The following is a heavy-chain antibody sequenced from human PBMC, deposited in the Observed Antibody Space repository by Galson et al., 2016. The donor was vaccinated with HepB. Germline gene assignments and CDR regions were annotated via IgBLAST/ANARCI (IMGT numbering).Heavy chain of an antibody. J-gene: IGHJ3*02. CDR3: AKARGWYFPDSLDI. CDR2: ISYDGTNK. V-gene: IGHV3-30*18. CDR1: GFTFSSYG. D-gene: IGHD6-19*01. Sequence: SLRLSCAASGFTFSSYGMHWVRQAPGKGLEWVAVISYDGTNKYYADSVKGRFTISRDSSKNPLYLQMNGLRAEDTALYFCAKARGWYFPDSLDIWGQGTMVTVSS.